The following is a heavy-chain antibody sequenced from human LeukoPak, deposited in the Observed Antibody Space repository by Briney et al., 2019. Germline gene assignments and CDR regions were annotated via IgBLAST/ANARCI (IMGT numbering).Heavy chain of an antibody. CDR1: GYTFTGYY. J-gene: IGHJ4*02. D-gene: IGHD3-22*01. Sequence: ASVKVSCKASGYTFTGYYMHWVRQAPGQGLEWMGWINPNSGGTNYAQKFQGRVTMTRDTSISTAYMELSRLRSDDTAVYYCARAPITMIVVWVRWGFDYWGQGTLVTVSS. CDR3: ARAPITMIVVWVRWGFDY. CDR2: INPNSGGT. V-gene: IGHV1-2*02.